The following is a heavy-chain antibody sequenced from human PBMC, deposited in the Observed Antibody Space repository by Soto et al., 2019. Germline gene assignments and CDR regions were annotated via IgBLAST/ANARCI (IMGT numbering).Heavy chain of an antibody. CDR2: MNPNSGYT. CDR1: GYTFTSYE. D-gene: IGHD3-10*01. Sequence: QVQLVQSGAEVKKPGASVKVSCKASGYTFTSYEISWVRQAAGQGLEWMGWMNPNSGYTGYAQKFQDRVTMTRNTSISTAYMGVCSLRSGDTAVYYCARGTGSGIYSHNYYYMDVWGKGTTVTVSS. V-gene: IGHV1-8*01. J-gene: IGHJ6*03. CDR3: ARGTGSGIYSHNYYYMDV.